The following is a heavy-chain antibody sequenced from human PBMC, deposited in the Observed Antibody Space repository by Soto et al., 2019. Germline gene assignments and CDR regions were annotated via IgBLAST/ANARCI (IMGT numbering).Heavy chain of an antibody. CDR2: ISAYNGNT. D-gene: IGHD3-16*02. CDR3: AREYYDYVWGSYRPLDY. J-gene: IGHJ4*02. V-gene: IGHV1-18*01. CDR1: GYTFTSYG. Sequence: ASLKVSCKASGYTFTSYGISWVRQAPGQGLEWMGWISAYNGNTNYAQKLQGRVTMTTDTSTSTAYMELRSLRSDDTAVYYCAREYYDYVWGSYRPLDYWGQGTLVTVSS.